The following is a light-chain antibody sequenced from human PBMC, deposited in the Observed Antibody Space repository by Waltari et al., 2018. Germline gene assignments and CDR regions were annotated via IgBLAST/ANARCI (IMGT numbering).Light chain of an antibody. Sequence: EIVLTQSPGTLSLSPGDRATLSCRASQSVASSYLAWYQQKPGQAPRLLIYDASSRATGIPDRFSGSESGTDFSLTISRLEPEDFAVYYCQEYYTDSLTFGGGTKVEIK. CDR1: QSVASSY. V-gene: IGKV3-20*01. CDR3: QEYYTDSLT. CDR2: DAS. J-gene: IGKJ4*01.